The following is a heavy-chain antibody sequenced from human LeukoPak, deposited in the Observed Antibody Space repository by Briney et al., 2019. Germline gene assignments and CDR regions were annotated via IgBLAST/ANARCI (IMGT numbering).Heavy chain of an antibody. Sequence: GGSLRLSCAASGFTFEEYAMHWVRQPPGKGPEWVSGITWNSGKTDYADSVKGRSTISRDNAKNSLYLHMNNLRPEDTAFYFCANGESYYYASGGGYWGQGTRVTVSS. CDR1: GFTFEEYA. CDR3: ANGESYYYASGGGY. J-gene: IGHJ4*02. V-gene: IGHV3-9*01. D-gene: IGHD3-10*01. CDR2: ITWNSGKT.